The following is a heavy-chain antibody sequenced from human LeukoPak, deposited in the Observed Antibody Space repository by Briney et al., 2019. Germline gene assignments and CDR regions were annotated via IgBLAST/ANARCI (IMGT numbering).Heavy chain of an antibody. CDR3: AREDMFYDYVSGTYPYFDF. D-gene: IGHD3-16*02. V-gene: IGHV1-46*01. CDR2: INPSGGGA. J-gene: IGHJ4*02. Sequence: GASVRVSCKASGYTYTSDYMHWVRQAPGQWLEWMGLINPSGGGANYGQTFQGRVTMTRDTSTSTVYMELSSLRSEDSAVYYCAREDMFYDYVSGTYPYFDFWGQGTLVIVSS. CDR1: GYTYTSDY.